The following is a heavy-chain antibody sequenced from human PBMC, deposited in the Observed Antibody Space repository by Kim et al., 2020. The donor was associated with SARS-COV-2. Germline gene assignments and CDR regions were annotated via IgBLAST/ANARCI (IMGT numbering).Heavy chain of an antibody. Sequence: SETLSLTCTVSGGSISSYYWSWIRQPPGKGLEWIGYIYYSGSTNYNPSLKSRVTISVDTSKNQFSLKLSSVTAADTAVYYCARHPTAAAGPPLDWGQGTLVTVSS. CDR2: IYYSGST. V-gene: IGHV4-59*08. CDR1: GGSISSYY. CDR3: ARHPTAAAGPPLD. D-gene: IGHD6-13*01. J-gene: IGHJ1*01.